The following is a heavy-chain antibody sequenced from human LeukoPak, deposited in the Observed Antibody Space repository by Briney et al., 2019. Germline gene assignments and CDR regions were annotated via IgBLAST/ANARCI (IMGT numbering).Heavy chain of an antibody. CDR2: IYYSGST. Sequence: SETLSLTCTVSGGSISSYYWSWIRQPAGKGLEWIGYIYYSGSTFYNPSLKSRVTISLDTSKNQFSLKLSSVTAADTAVYYCARDQLDYGSGSDYNPYYYGLDVWGQGTTVTVSS. CDR3: ARDQLDYGSGSDYNPYYYGLDV. D-gene: IGHD3-10*01. J-gene: IGHJ6*02. V-gene: IGHV4-59*06. CDR1: GGSISSYY.